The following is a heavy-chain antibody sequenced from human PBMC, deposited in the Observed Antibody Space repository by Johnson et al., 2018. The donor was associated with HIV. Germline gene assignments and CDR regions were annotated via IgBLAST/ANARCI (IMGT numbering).Heavy chain of an antibody. CDR2: IKSKTDGGTT. V-gene: IGHV3-15*01. CDR1: GFTFSRYV. J-gene: IGHJ3*02. Sequence: VQLVESGGGLVQPGGSLRLSCAASGFTFSRYVMNWVRQAPGKGLEWVGRIKSKTDGGTTDYAAPVKGRFTISRDDSKNTLYLQMKSLRAEDTAVYYCAKDRGQFGDGVPDAFDIWGQGTMVTVSS. D-gene: IGHD3-10*01. CDR3: AKDRGQFGDGVPDAFDI.